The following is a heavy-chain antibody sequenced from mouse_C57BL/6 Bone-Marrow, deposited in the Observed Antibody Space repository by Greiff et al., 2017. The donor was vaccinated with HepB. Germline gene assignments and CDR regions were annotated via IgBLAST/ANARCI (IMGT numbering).Heavy chain of an antibody. CDR2: INPSSGYT. CDR1: GYTFTSYT. CDR3: AREGFTDSFDY. Sequence: QVHVKQSGAELARPGASVKMSCKASGYTFTSYTMHWVKQRPGQGLEWIGYINPSSGYTKYNQKFKDKATLTADKSSSTAYMQLSSLTSEDSAVYYCAREGFTDSFDYWGQGTTLTVSS. V-gene: IGHV1-4*01. J-gene: IGHJ2*01.